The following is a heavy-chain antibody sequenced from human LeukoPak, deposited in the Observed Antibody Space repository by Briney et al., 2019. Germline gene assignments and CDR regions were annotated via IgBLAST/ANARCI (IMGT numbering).Heavy chain of an antibody. CDR3: ARARDYGVDY. D-gene: IGHD4-17*01. CDR2: INSDGSST. CDR1: GFTFSSYW. V-gene: IGHV3-74*01. Sequence: GGSLRLSCAASGFTFSSYWMHWVRQAPGKGRVWVSRINSDGSSTSYADSVKGRFTISRDNAKNTLYLQMNSLRAEDTAVYYCARARDYGVDYWGRGTLVTVSS. J-gene: IGHJ4*02.